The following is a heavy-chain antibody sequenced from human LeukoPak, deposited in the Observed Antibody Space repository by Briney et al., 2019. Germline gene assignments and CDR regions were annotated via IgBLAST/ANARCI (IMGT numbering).Heavy chain of an antibody. J-gene: IGHJ4*02. CDR3: ARDLPSSLYEV. V-gene: IGHV4-59*01. CDR2: IYYSGST. Sequence: SETLSLTCTVSSGSISSYYWSWIRQPPGKGLEWIGYIYYSGSTNYNPSLKSRVTISVDTSKNQFSLKLSSVTAADTAVYYCARDLPSSLYEVWGQGTLVTVSS. D-gene: IGHD5/OR15-5a*01. CDR1: SGSISSYY.